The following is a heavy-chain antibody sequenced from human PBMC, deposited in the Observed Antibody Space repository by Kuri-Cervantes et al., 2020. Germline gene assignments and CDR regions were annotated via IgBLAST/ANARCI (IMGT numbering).Heavy chain of an antibody. V-gene: IGHV1-2*02. D-gene: IGHD3-9*01. CDR2: INPNSGGT. CDR1: GYTFTGYY. J-gene: IGHJ4*02. CDR3: ARGYYDILTGYYRNVDY. Sequence: ASVKVSCKASGYTFTGYYMHWVRQAPGQGLEWMGWINPNSGGTNYAQKFQGRVTMTRDTSISTAYMELSRLRSDDTAVYYCARGYYDILTGYYRNVDYWGQGTLVTVSS.